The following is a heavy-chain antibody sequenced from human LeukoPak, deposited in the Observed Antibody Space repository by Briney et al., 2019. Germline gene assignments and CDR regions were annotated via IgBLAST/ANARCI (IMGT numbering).Heavy chain of an antibody. CDR2: IYYSGST. J-gene: IGHJ4*02. V-gene: IGHV4-59*01. D-gene: IGHD6-13*01. Sequence: PSETLSLTCTVSGGSISSYYWSWIRQPPGKGLEWIGYIYYSGSTNYNPSLKSRVTISVDTSKNQLSLKLTSVTAAVTAVYYCARAGSSWSFDYWGQGTLVTVSS. CDR3: ARAGSSWSFDY. CDR1: GGSISSYY.